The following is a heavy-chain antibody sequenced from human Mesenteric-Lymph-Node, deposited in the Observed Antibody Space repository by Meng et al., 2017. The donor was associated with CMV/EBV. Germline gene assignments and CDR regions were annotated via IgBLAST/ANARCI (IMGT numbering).Heavy chain of an antibody. Sequence: GESLKISCAASGFTVSSNYMNWVRQAPGKGLEWVSIIYSGGSTYYADSVKGRFTISRDNSENTLYLQMNSLRTEDTAVYYCAREGGQLDAFDIWGQGTMVTVSS. J-gene: IGHJ3*02. D-gene: IGHD1-1*01. CDR3: AREGGQLDAFDI. CDR1: GFTVSSNY. V-gene: IGHV3-66*02. CDR2: IYSGGST.